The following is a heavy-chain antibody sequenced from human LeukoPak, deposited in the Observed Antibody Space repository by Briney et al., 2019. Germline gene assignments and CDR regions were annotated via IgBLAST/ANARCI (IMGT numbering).Heavy chain of an antibody. J-gene: IGHJ4*02. CDR2: IYPGDSDT. V-gene: IGHV5-51*01. Sequence: GESLKISCKGSGYSFTSYWIGWGRQMPGEGLEWMGIIYPGDSDTRYSPSFQGEVTISADKSIRTAYLQWISLKASDTAMYYCARTYYYDSSGYNGPLYYFDYWGQGTLVTVSS. CDR1: GYSFTSYW. D-gene: IGHD3-22*01. CDR3: ARTYYYDSSGYNGPLYYFDY.